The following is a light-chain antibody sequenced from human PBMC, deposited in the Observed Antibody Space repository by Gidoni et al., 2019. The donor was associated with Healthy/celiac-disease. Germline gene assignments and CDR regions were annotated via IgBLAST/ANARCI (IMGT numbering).Light chain of an antibody. CDR1: NIGSKS. CDR2: DDS. J-gene: IGLJ1*01. V-gene: IGLV3-21*03. CDR3: QVWDSSSDHYV. Sequence: SYVLTQPPSVYVAPGKTARITCGGNNIGSKSVHWYPQKPGQAPVRVVYDDSDRPSGIPERFSGSNAGNTATLTISRVEAVDEADYYCQVWDSSSDHYVFGTGTKVTVL.